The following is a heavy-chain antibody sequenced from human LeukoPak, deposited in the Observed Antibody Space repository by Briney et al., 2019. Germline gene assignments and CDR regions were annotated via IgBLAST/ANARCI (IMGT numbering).Heavy chain of an antibody. V-gene: IGHV3-23*01. CDR2: ISGSGGST. D-gene: IGHD3-22*01. J-gene: IGHJ4*02. CDR1: GFTFSSYA. CDR3: AKYSSGYYSRTFDY. Sequence: GGSLRLSCAASGFTFSSYAMSWVRQAPGKGLEWVSAISGSGGSTYYADSVKGRFTISRDNSKDTLYLQMNSLRAEDTAVYYCAKYSSGYYSRTFDYWGQGTLVTVSS.